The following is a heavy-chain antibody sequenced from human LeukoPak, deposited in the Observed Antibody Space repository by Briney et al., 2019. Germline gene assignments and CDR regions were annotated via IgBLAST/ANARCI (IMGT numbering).Heavy chain of an antibody. Sequence: GASVKVSCKASGYTFTGYYMHWVRQAPGQGLEWVGWINLNSGGTNDAQKFQDRGTMTRDTSISTAYMELSRLRSDDTAVYYCARSPDILTGENFDYWGQGTLVTVSS. CDR3: ARSPDILTGENFDY. CDR2: INLNSGGT. D-gene: IGHD3-9*01. J-gene: IGHJ4*02. CDR1: GYTFTGYY. V-gene: IGHV1-2*02.